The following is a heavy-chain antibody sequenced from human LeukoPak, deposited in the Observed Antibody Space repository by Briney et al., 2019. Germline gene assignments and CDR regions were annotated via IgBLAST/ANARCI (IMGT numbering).Heavy chain of an antibody. J-gene: IGHJ3*02. Sequence: SETLSLTCTVSGGSISSGDYYWSWIRQPPGKRLEWIGYIYYSGSTYYNPSLKSRVTISVDTSKNQFSLKLSSVTAADTAVYYCAREGTNSAFDIWGQGTMVTVSS. CDR1: GGSISSGDYY. D-gene: IGHD1/OR15-1a*01. CDR2: IYYSGST. CDR3: AREGTNSAFDI. V-gene: IGHV4-30-4*01.